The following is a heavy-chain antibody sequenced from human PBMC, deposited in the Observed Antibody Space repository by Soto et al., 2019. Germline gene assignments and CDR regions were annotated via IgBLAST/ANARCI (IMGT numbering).Heavy chain of an antibody. CDR1: GYTFTSYG. D-gene: IGHD3-3*01. J-gene: IGHJ3*02. CDR3: ATDPITIFGVVNAFDI. V-gene: IGHV1-18*01. CDR2: ISAYNGNT. Sequence: ASVKVSCTASGYTFTSYGISWVRQAPGQGLEWMGWISAYNGNTNYAQKLQGRVTMTTDTSTSTAYMELRSLRSDDTAVYYCATDPITIFGVVNAFDIWGQGTMVTVSS.